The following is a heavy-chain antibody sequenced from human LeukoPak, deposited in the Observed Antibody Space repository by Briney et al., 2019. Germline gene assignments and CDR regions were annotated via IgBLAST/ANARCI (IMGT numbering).Heavy chain of an antibody. CDR3: ARGAPRVVAFDH. D-gene: IGHD3-22*01. Sequence: PGGSLRLSCVASGFSLTSYAMHWVHQAPGKGLEWVTILSSDGITQNYADSVRGRFTISRDDSKKTLYLQMNSLRREDTAIYYCARGAPRVVAFDHWGQGALVTVSS. V-gene: IGHV3-30*04. CDR2: LSSDGITQ. CDR1: GFSLTSYA. J-gene: IGHJ4*02.